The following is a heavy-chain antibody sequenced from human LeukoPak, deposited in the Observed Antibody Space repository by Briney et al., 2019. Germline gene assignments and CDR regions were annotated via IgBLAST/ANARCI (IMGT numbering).Heavy chain of an antibody. CDR2: IFPSGST. CDR1: DGSISSYY. J-gene: IGHJ6*02. CDR3: ARTSTSSWSYGMDV. V-gene: IGHV4-4*07. Sequence: ASETLSLTCTVSDGSISSYYWSWIRQPAGKGLEWIGRIFPSGSTNYNPSLKSRVTMSIDTSKNQFSLKLSSVTAADTAVYYCARTSTSSWSYGMDVWGQGTTVTVSS. D-gene: IGHD6-13*01.